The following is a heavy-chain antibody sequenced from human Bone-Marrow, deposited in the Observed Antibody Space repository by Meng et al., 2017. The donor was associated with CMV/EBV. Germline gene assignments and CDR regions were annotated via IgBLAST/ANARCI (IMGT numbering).Heavy chain of an antibody. J-gene: IGHJ6*02. D-gene: IGHD3-22*01. CDR1: GFTFSSYS. CDR3: ARDRQTYYYDSSGYPVYYYYGMDV. V-gene: IGHV3-21*04. CDR2: ISSSSSYI. Sequence: GGSLRLSCAASGFTFSSYSMNWVRQAPGKGLEWVSSISSSSSYIYYADSVKGRFTISRDNAKHSLYLQMNSLRAEDTAVYYCARDRQTYYYDSSGYPVYYYYGMDVWGQGTTVTVSS.